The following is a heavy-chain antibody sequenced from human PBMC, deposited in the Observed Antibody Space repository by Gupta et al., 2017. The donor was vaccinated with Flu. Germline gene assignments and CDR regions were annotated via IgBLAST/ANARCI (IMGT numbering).Heavy chain of an antibody. Sequence: EVQCLEGGGGSVQPGRSLTHSCAATGLNSHSPSMSWVSQVPGKGLEWVERLGCCYVKTYYAKPVQGQFNIYRNVFKKIGYMESSSVRDEDTAVYYCARSREWLPRAFDVWGRGKMVTVSS. J-gene: IGHJ3*01. V-gene: IGHV3-23*01. CDR3: ARSREWLPRAFDV. CDR1: GLNSHSPS. D-gene: IGHD5-12*01. CDR2: LGCCYVKT.